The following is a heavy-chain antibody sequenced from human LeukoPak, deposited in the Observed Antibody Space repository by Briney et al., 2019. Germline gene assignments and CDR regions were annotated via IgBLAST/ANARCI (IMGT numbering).Heavy chain of an antibody. Sequence: SETLSLTCTVSGGSISSGSYYWSWIRQPAGKGLEWIGRIYTSGSTNYNPSLKSRVTISVDTSKNQFSLKLSSVTAADTAVYYCARDKYCSGGSCYSDWFDPWGQGTLVTVSS. J-gene: IGHJ5*02. V-gene: IGHV4-61*02. CDR2: IYTSGST. CDR1: GGSISSGSYY. D-gene: IGHD2-15*01. CDR3: ARDKYCSGGSCYSDWFDP.